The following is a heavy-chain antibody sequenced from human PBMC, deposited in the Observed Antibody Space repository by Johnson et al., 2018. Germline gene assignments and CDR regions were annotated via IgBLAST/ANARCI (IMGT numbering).Heavy chain of an antibody. J-gene: IGHJ6*02. D-gene: IGHD2/OR15-2a*01. CDR1: GFIVSNNY. CDR3: AVCKTSVYYFGLNV. V-gene: IGHV3-53*01. Sequence: VQLVESGGGLIQPGGSLRLSCAASGFIVSNNYMSWVRQAPGKGLEWVSIIYSGGTTYYADSVKGRFTFSSDSSKNTLYLQMNDLRAEDTAVYYCAVCKTSVYYFGLNVWGQGITVTVSS. CDR2: IYSGGTT.